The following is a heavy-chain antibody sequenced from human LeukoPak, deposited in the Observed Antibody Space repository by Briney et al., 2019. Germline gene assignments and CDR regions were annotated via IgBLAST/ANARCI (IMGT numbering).Heavy chain of an antibody. J-gene: IGHJ4*02. V-gene: IGHV3-7*01. Sequence: GGSLRLSCAAFGFTFRSYWMTWVRQAPGKGLEWVANIKQDGSEKYYVDSVKGRFAISRDNAKNSLYLQMNSLRAEDTAVYYCARTVGATDSLDYWGQGTLVTVSS. D-gene: IGHD1-26*01. CDR3: ARTVGATDSLDY. CDR2: IKQDGSEK. CDR1: GFTFRSYW.